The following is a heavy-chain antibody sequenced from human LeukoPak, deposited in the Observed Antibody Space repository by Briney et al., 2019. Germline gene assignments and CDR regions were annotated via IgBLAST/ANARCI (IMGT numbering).Heavy chain of an antibody. Sequence: PWASLTLSCAASGSTVSSKFMSWVRQPPPKGLERVSVIYSGCTTYYADSVKVRFTISRDDSKNTLYLQMNSLRAEDTAVYYCADSSTSLYSPHWGQGTLVTVSS. CDR2: IYSGCTT. V-gene: IGHV3-53*01. D-gene: IGHD2-2*01. CDR1: GSTVSSKF. CDR3: ADSSTSLYSPH. J-gene: IGHJ1*01.